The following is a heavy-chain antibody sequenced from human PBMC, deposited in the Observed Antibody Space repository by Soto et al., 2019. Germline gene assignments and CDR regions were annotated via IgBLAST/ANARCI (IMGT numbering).Heavy chain of an antibody. Sequence: QEQLQQWGAGLLKPSETLSLTCAVYGGFVSSGNDYWSWIRQPPGKGLERIGEMSPSGGTHFNPSLKSRVTISVDTSKNQFSLQMSSVTAADMALYYCARVERGTATTVVDAFDIWGPGTMVTVSS. CDR2: MSPSGGT. J-gene: IGHJ3*02. CDR3: ARVERGTATTVVDAFDI. CDR1: GGFVSSGNDY. D-gene: IGHD1-1*01. V-gene: IGHV4-34*01.